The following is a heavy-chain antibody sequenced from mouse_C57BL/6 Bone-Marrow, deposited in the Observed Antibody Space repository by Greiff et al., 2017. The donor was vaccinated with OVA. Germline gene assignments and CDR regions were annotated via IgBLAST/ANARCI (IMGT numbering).Heavy chain of an antibody. CDR1: GYTFTDYE. Sequence: QVQLQQSGAELVRPGASVTLSCKASGYTFTDYEMHWVKQTPVHGLEWIGAIDPETGGTAYNQKFKGKAILTADKSSSTVSMELHSLTSEDSAVYYCTRWSPSWFAYWSQGTLVTVSA. V-gene: IGHV1-15*01. CDR2: IDPETGGT. J-gene: IGHJ3*01. CDR3: TRWSPSWFAY.